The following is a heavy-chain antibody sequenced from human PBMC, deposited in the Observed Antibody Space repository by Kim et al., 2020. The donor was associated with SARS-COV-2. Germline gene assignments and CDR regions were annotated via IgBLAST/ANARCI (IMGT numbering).Heavy chain of an antibody. CDR2: IDPSDSYT. V-gene: IGHV5-10-1*01. Sequence: GESPKISCKGSGYSFTSYWISWVRQMPGKGLEWMGRIDPSDSYTNYSPSFQGHVTISADKSISTAYLQWSSLKASDTAMYYCARHFLSIAAAGPYLDYWGQGTLVTVSS. CDR1: GYSFTSYW. J-gene: IGHJ4*02. D-gene: IGHD6-13*01. CDR3: ARHFLSIAAAGPYLDY.